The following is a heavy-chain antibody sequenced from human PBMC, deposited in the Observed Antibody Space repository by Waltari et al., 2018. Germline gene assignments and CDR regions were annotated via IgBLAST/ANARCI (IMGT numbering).Heavy chain of an antibody. CDR1: GYTFTGYY. V-gene: IGHV1-2*02. CDR3: ARDFGSGSPRGGMDV. Sequence: QVQLVQSGAEVKKPGASVKVSCEASGYTFTGYYMHWVRQAPGQGLEWMGWINPNSGGTNHAQKLQGRVTMTRDTSISTAYMELSRLRSDDTAVYYCARDFGSGSPRGGMDVWGQGTTVTVSS. D-gene: IGHD3-10*01. CDR2: INPNSGGT. J-gene: IGHJ6*02.